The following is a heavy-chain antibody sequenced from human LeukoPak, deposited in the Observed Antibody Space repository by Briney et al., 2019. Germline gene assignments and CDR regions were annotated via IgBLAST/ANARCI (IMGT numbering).Heavy chain of an antibody. V-gene: IGHV3-23*01. CDR1: GLTFSNNA. Sequence: PGGSLRLSXAASGLTFSNNAMTWVGQAPGKGLEWVSSISGSGGDTYYADSVQGRFAISRDNSRATLYLQMNSLRAEDTAIYYCASGFDSVVVGLYNWLDSWGQGTLVTVSS. CDR3: ASGFDSVVVGLYNWLDS. D-gene: IGHD2-15*01. J-gene: IGHJ5*01. CDR2: ISGSGGDT.